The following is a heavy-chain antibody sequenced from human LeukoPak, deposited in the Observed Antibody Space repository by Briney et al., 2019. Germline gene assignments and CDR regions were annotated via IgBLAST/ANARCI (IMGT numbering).Heavy chain of an antibody. V-gene: IGHV4-31*03. CDR3: ARGWFGEFNFDY. CDR1: GGSISSGGYY. J-gene: IGHJ4*02. Sequence: SETLSLTCTVSGGSISSGGYYWSWICQHPGKGLEWIGYIYYSGSTYYNPSLKSRVTISVDTSKNQFSLKLSSVTAADTAVYYCARGWFGEFNFDYWGQGTLVTVSS. D-gene: IGHD3-10*01. CDR2: IYYSGST.